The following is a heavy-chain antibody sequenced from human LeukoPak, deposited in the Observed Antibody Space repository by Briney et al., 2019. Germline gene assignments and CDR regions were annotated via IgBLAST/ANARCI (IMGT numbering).Heavy chain of an antibody. CDR3: ARALSSWVFDY. CDR2: IYHSGST. J-gene: IGHJ4*02. Sequence: SRTLSLTCAVSGGSISSGGYSWSWIRQPPGKGLEWIGYIYHSGSTYYNPSLKSRVTISVDRSKNQFSLKLSSVTAADTAVYYCARALSSWVFDYWGQGTLVTVSS. V-gene: IGHV4-30-2*01. CDR1: GGSISSGGYS. D-gene: IGHD3-16*01.